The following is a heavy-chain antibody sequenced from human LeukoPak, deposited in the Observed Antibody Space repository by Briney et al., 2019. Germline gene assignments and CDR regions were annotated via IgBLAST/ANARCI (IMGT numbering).Heavy chain of an antibody. CDR2: ISSSSTSI. V-gene: IGHV3-21*01. CDR3: AREIYSNYQGDGLDV. Sequence: GGSLRLSCAASGASGFTFSSYAMSWVRQAPGKGLEWVSTISSSSTSIYYADSVKGRFTISRENAKNSLYLQMNSVRAGDTAVYYCAREIYSNYQGDGLDVWGQGTTVTVSS. J-gene: IGHJ6*02. CDR1: GFTFSSYA. D-gene: IGHD4-11*01.